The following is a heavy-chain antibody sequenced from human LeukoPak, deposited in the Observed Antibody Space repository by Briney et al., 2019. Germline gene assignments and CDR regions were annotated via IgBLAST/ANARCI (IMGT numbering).Heavy chain of an antibody. CDR3: VRSVGYSYGSIYYFYMDV. Sequence: PSETLSLTCAVSGYSITSGYYWGWIRQPPGKGLEWIGSIYHSGTTYYNPSLKGRVTISVDTSKNQFSLKLSSVTAADTAVYYCVRSVGYSYGSIYYFYMDVWGRGTTVTVSS. J-gene: IGHJ6*03. D-gene: IGHD5-18*01. CDR1: GYSITSGYY. CDR2: IYHSGTT. V-gene: IGHV4-38-2*01.